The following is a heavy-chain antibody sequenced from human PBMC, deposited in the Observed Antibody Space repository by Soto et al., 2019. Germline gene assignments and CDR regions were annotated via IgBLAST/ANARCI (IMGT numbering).Heavy chain of an antibody. CDR1: GGTFSSYA. V-gene: IGHV1-69*13. CDR3: ASSYYGSGSYYKAPESFDY. J-gene: IGHJ4*02. D-gene: IGHD3-10*01. CDR2: IIPIFGTA. Sequence: SVKVSFKASGGTFSSYAISWVRQTPGQGLEWMGGIIPIFGTANYAQKFQGRVTITADESTSTAYMELSSLRSEDTAVYYCASSYYGSGSYYKAPESFDYWGQGTLVTVSS.